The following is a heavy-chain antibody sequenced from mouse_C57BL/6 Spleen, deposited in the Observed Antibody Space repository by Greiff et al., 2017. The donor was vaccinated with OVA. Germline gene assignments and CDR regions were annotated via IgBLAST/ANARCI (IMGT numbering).Heavy chain of an antibody. CDR1: GFTFSDYG. V-gene: IGHV5-17*01. CDR2: ISSGSSSI. Sequence: EVKLMESGGGLVKPGGSLKLSCAASGFTFSDYGMHWVRQAPEQGLEWVAYISSGSSSIYYADTVKGRFTISRDNATNTLFLQLTSLQSEDTDMYYCARQFITTVVDAMDYWGQGTSVTVSS. D-gene: IGHD1-1*01. J-gene: IGHJ4*01. CDR3: ARQFITTVVDAMDY.